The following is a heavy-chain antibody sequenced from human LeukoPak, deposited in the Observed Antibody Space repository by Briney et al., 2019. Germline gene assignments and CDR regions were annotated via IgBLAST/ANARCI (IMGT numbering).Heavy chain of an antibody. D-gene: IGHD6-13*01. Sequence: GGSLRLSCAASGFTVSSNYMSWVRQAPGKGLEWVSVIYSGGNTYYADSVKDRFTISRDNSKNTMYLQMNSLRTEDTAVYYCARRRSSSWGIDYWGQGTLVTVSS. CDR3: ARRRSSSWGIDY. V-gene: IGHV3-66*02. CDR1: GFTVSSNY. CDR2: IYSGGNT. J-gene: IGHJ4*02.